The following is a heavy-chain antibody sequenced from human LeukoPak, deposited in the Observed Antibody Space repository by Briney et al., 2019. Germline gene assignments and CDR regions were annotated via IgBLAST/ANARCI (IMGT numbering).Heavy chain of an antibody. CDR2: INPNSGGT. CDR3: AREVGYKGYFDY. V-gene: IGHV1-2*02. D-gene: IGHD1-20*01. Sequence: ASVKVSCKASGYTFTGYYMHWVRQAPGQGLEWMGWINPNSGGTNYAQKFQGRVTMSVDTSKNQFSLKLSSVTAADTAVYYCAREVGYKGYFDYWGQGTLVTVSS. CDR1: GYTFTGYY. J-gene: IGHJ4*02.